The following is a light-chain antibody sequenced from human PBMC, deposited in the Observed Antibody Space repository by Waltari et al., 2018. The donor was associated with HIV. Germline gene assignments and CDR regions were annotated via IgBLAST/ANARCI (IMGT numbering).Light chain of an antibody. Sequence: QSAMTQPASVTGSTGQSITISCTGTRNDVGGYNHVAWYQQHTGQAPKLLIYDVPNRPSGVSSLFSGSKSGNSASLAISGLRAEDEADYYCTSYRYSSKSYVFGTGTTVTVL. V-gene: IGLV2-14*03. CDR1: RNDVGGYNH. CDR2: DVP. J-gene: IGLJ1*01. CDR3: TSYRYSSKSYV.